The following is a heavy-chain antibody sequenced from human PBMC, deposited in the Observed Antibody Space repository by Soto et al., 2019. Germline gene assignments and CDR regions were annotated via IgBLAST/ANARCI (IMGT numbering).Heavy chain of an antibody. CDR1: GYRFSNYW. CDR3: ARSLSGPKEEYNAYHFYGLDV. V-gene: IGHV5-10-1*01. Sequence: GESLKISCQASGYRFSNYWITWVRQMPGKGLEWMGTIDPNDYYSNNSPSFQGHVTISADTSINTAYLHWSSLKASDTAIYYCARSLSGPKEEYNAYHFYGLDVWGQGTTVTVSS. J-gene: IGHJ6*02. CDR2: IDPNDYYS. D-gene: IGHD1-1*01.